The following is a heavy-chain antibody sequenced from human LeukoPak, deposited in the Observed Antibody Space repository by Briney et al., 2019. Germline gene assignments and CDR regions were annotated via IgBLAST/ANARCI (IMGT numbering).Heavy chain of an antibody. Sequence: ASVKVSYKASGYTFTSYGISWVRQAPGQGLEWMGWISAYNGNTNYAQKLQGRVTMTTDTSTSTAYMELRSLRSDDTAVYYCASSTYYYDSSGYPDAFDIWGQGTMVTVPS. V-gene: IGHV1-18*01. CDR1: GYTFTSYG. D-gene: IGHD3-22*01. J-gene: IGHJ3*02. CDR2: ISAYNGNT. CDR3: ASSTYYYDSSGYPDAFDI.